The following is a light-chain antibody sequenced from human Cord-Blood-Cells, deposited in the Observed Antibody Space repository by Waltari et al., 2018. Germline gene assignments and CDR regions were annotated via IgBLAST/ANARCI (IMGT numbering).Light chain of an antibody. J-gene: IGKJ1*01. Sequence: DIVLTQSPESLAVSFGVRASISCTSSQSVLYSCNNKNFLAWYQQKPGQPPKLLIYWASTRESGVPDRVSGSGSGTDFTLTISSLQAEDVAVYYCQQYYSTPTWTFGQGTKVEIK. CDR3: QQYYSTPTWT. CDR1: QSVLYSCNNKNF. CDR2: WAS. V-gene: IGKV4-1*01.